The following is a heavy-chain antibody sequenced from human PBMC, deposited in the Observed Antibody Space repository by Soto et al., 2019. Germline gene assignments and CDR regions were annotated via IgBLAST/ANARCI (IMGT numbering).Heavy chain of an antibody. D-gene: IGHD5-18*01. V-gene: IGHV4-30-2*01. Sequence: PSETLSLTCAVSGDFISNGGYSWTWMRQPPGKGLGWIGYIYHSGSTYYNPSLKSRVTISVDTSKNQFSLKLSSVTAADTAVYYCARGYGRNFDYWGQGTLVTVSS. CDR1: GDFISNGGYS. J-gene: IGHJ4*02. CDR2: IYHSGST. CDR3: ARGYGRNFDY.